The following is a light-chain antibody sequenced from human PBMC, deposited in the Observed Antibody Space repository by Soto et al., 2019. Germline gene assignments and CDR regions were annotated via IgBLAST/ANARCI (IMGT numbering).Light chain of an antibody. CDR1: SSDVGKYSY. Sequence: QSVLTQPASVSGSPGQSIAISCTGTSSDVGKYSYVSWFQQYPGNAPKLMIYEVSNRPSGVSNCFSGSKSGNTASLTISGLQGEDEADYYCSSFTTSSTWVFGGGTKLTVL. CDR2: EVS. V-gene: IGLV2-14*01. CDR3: SSFTTSSTWV. J-gene: IGLJ3*02.